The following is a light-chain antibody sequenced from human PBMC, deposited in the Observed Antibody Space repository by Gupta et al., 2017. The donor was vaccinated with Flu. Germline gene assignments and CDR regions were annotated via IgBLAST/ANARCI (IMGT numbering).Light chain of an antibody. J-gene: IGKJ2*01. Sequence: IKMTKPPSSLSASVGDRVTITCRASQSISSYLNWYKQKPGKAPKLRIYAASSLQSGVPSRFSGSGSGTDFTLTISSLQPEDFATYYCQQSYSTPPTFGQGTKLEIK. CDR2: AAS. CDR3: QQSYSTPPT. V-gene: IGKV1-39*01. CDR1: QSISSY.